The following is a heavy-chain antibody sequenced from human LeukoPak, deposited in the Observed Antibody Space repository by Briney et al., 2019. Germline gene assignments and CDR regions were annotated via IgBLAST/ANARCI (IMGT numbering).Heavy chain of an antibody. CDR3: ARDFVGATIKGFDY. V-gene: IGHV3-30*03. D-gene: IGHD1-26*01. CDR1: GFTFSSYG. Sequence: GRSLRLSCAASGFTFSSYGMHWVRQAPGKGLEWVAVISYDGSNKYYADSVKGRFTISRDNSKNTLYLQMNSLRAEDTAVYYCARDFVGATIKGFDYWGQGTLVTVSS. CDR2: ISYDGSNK. J-gene: IGHJ4*02.